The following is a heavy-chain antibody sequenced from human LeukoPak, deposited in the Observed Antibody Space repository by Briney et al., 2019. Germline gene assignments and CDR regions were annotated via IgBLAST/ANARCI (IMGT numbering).Heavy chain of an antibody. CDR2: ISSSGSTI. J-gene: IGHJ4*02. CDR1: GFTFSDYY. Sequence: GGSLRLSCAASGFTFSDYYMSWIRQASGKGLEWVSYISSSGSTIYYADSVKGRFTISRDNSKNTLYLQMDSLRAEDTAVYYCARDGSSVYYFDYWGQGTLVTVSS. D-gene: IGHD1-26*01. V-gene: IGHV3-11*04. CDR3: ARDGSSVYYFDY.